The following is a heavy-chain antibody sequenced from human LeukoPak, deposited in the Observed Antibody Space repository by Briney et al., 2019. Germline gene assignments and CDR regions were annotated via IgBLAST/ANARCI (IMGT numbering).Heavy chain of an antibody. CDR1: GFTFSSYW. J-gene: IGHJ3*02. Sequence: PGGSLRLSCAASGFTFSSYWMTWVRQVPGKGLEWVANIKQDGSEKNYVDAVKGRFTISRDNAKNSVYLQMNSLRAEDTAVYYCARDGSTIFGVVTDDAFDIWGQGTMVTVSS. D-gene: IGHD3-3*01. V-gene: IGHV3-7*03. CDR2: IKQDGSEK. CDR3: ARDGSTIFGVVTDDAFDI.